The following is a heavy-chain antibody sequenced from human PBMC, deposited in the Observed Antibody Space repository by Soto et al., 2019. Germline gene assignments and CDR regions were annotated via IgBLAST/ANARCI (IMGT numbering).Heavy chain of an antibody. CDR2: TYYRSKWYN. V-gene: IGHV6-1*01. J-gene: IGHJ4*02. D-gene: IGHD1-26*01. CDR1: GDSVAGNSAA. Sequence: SQTLSLTCAISGDSVAGNSAAWNWIRQSPSRGLEWLGRTYYRSKWYNDYAVSVKSRITINPDTSKNQFSLQLNSVTPEDTAVYYCARDLSVGAKRTETNYFAYWGQGTLVTVSS. CDR3: ARDLSVGAKRTETNYFAY.